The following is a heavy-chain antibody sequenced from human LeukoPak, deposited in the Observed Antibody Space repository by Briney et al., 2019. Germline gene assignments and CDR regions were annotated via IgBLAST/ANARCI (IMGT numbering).Heavy chain of an antibody. V-gene: IGHV3-7*01. D-gene: IGHD3-3*01. CDR1: GFTFSSYW. CDR2: IKQDGSEK. J-gene: IGHJ4*02. Sequence: GGSLRLSCAASGFTFSSYWMSWVRQAPGKGLEWVANIKQDGSEKYYVDSVKGRFTISRDNAKNSLYLQMNSLRAEDTAVYYCARGSVVKERFLEWLFGEGLDYWGQGTLVTVSS. CDR3: ARGSVVKERFLEWLFGEGLDY.